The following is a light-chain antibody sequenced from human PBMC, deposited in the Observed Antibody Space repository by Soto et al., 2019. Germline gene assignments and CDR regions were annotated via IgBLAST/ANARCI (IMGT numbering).Light chain of an antibody. J-gene: IGKJ3*01. CDR2: AAS. V-gene: IGKV1-39*01. CDR1: QSINTY. CDR3: QQTYTFGFT. Sequence: DIQMTQSPSSLSASIGDRVTITCRASQSINTYLNWYQQRPGKAPELLIFAASTLQSGVPSMFSGRVSGTDFTLTISSLQPEDFATYYCQQTYTFGFTFGPGTTVDFK.